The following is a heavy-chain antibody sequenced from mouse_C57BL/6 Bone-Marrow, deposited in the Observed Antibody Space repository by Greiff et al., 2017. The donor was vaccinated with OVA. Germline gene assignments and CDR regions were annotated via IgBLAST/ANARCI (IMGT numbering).Heavy chain of an antibody. CDR2: ISSKSSNYAT. J-gene: IGHJ2*01. D-gene: IGHD3-3*01. Sequence: EVQGVESGGGLVQPKGSLKLSCAASGFTFNTYAMHWVRQAPGQGLEWVARISSKSSNYATYYADSVKDRFAISRDDSQSMLYLQMNNLKTEDTAMYYCVTGDYYVDYWGQGTTLTVSS. CDR3: VTGDYYVDY. V-gene: IGHV10-3*01. CDR1: GFTFNTYA.